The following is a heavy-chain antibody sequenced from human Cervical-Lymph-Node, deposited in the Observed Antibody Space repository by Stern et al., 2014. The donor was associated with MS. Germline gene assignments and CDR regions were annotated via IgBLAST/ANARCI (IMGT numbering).Heavy chain of an antibody. CDR2: IFPVFGTP. V-gene: IGHV1-69*01. J-gene: IGHJ5*02. D-gene: IGHD6-13*01. CDR3: ALSSETSDRWYSLGYDL. CDR1: GGTFSKFP. Sequence: VQLVESGAEVTKPGSSVKVSCKASGGTFSKFPSSLVRQAPGQGLEWMGGIFPVFGTPTYAQEFRGRVTITAYVSTSTVYMELSSLRSDDTAVYYCALSSETSDRWYSLGYDLWGQGTLVTVSS.